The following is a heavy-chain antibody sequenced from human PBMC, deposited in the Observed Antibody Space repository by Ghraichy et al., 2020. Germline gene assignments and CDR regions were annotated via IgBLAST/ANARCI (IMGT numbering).Heavy chain of an antibody. CDR2: IRSSSSAK. CDR3: AIGAHSESFFARRNWIDY. J-gene: IGHJ4*02. D-gene: IGHD1-26*01. Sequence: GGSLRLSCAASGFALSSYSMNWVRQAPGKGLQWVSHIRSSSSAKYYADSVKGRFTISRDNAKNSLYLQLNSLRDEDTAVYYCAIGAHSESFFARRNWIDYWGQGTLFTVSS. V-gene: IGHV3-48*02. CDR1: GFALSSYS.